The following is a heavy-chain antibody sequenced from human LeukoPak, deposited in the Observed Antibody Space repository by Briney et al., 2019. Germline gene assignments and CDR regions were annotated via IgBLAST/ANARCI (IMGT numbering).Heavy chain of an antibody. CDR3: ARDGGNFDIDY. D-gene: IGHD4-23*01. CDR2: IYYSGST. J-gene: IGHJ4*02. CDR1: GGSISSYY. Sequence: PSETLSLTCTVSGGSISSYYWSWIRQPPGKGLEWIGYIYYSGSTNYNPSLKSQVTISVDTSKNQFSLKLSSVTAADTAVYYCARDGGNFDIDYWGQGTLVTVSS. V-gene: IGHV4-59*12.